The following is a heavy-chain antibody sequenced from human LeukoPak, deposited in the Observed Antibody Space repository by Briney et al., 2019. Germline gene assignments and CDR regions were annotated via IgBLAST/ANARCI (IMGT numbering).Heavy chain of an antibody. Sequence: PGGSLRLSCAASGFTFSSYAMHWVRQAPGKGLEWVAVISYDGSNKYYADSVKGRFTISRDNSKNTLYLQMNSLRAEDTAVYYCAKDRAGSGFGPVYFDYWGQGTLVTVSS. V-gene: IGHV3-30-3*01. D-gene: IGHD3-10*01. CDR1: GFTFSSYA. J-gene: IGHJ4*02. CDR3: AKDRAGSGFGPVYFDY. CDR2: ISYDGSNK.